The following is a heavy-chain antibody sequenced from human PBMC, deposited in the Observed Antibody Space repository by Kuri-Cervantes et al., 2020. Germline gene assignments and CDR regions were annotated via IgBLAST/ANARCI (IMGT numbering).Heavy chain of an antibody. Sequence: SGPTLVKPTETLTLTCTVSGFSLSNARMGVSWIRQPPGKALEWLALIYWNDDKRYSPSLKSRLTITKDTSKNQVVLTMTNMDPVDTATYYCAHNPGSSGWYGWYFDYWGQGTLVTVSS. CDR3: AHNPGSSGWYGWYFDY. V-gene: IGHV2-5*01. CDR2: IYWNDDK. D-gene: IGHD6-19*01. J-gene: IGHJ4*02. CDR1: GFSLSNARMG.